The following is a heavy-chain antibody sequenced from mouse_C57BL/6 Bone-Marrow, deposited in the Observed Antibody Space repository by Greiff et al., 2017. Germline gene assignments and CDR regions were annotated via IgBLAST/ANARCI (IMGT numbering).Heavy chain of an antibody. Sequence: VQLQQSGAELVRPGASVKLSCTASGFNIKDDYMHWVKQRPEQGLEWIGWLDPENGDTEYASKFQGKATITADTSSNTAYLQLSSLTSEDTAVYYCTTWSITTVVAPFDYWGQGTTLTVSS. V-gene: IGHV14-4*01. J-gene: IGHJ2*01. D-gene: IGHD1-1*01. CDR1: GFNIKDDY. CDR2: LDPENGDT. CDR3: TTWSITTVVAPFDY.